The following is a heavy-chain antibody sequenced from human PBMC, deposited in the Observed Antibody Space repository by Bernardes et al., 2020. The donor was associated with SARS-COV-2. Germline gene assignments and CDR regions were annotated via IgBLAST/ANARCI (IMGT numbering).Heavy chain of an antibody. D-gene: IGHD2-8*01. J-gene: IGHJ4*02. Sequence: ASVKVSCTPSGYIFTRYYIHWVRQAPGQGLEWMGILNPSDGGTNYAQTFQGRVTMTRDTATSEVYMELSSLRSEDTAVYYCARGTSSRALDYWGQGTLVTVSS. CDR3: ARGTSSRALDY. CDR1: GYIFTRYY. CDR2: LNPSDGGT. V-gene: IGHV1-46*01.